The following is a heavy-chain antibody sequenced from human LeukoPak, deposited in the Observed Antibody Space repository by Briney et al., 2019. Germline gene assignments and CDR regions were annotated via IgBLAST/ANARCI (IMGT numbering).Heavy chain of an antibody. J-gene: IGHJ4*02. Sequence: SETLSLTCTVSGGSVSSGSYYWSWIRQPPGKGLEWIGYIYYSGSTNYNPSLKSRVTISVDTSKNQFSLKLSSVIAADTAVYYCAREVRYFDWLATYDYWGQGTLVTVSS. CDR1: GGSVSSGSYY. D-gene: IGHD3-9*01. CDR3: AREVRYFDWLATYDY. V-gene: IGHV4-61*01. CDR2: IYYSGST.